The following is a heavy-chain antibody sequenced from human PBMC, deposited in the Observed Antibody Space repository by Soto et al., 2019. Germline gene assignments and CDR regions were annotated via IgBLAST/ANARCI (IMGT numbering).Heavy chain of an antibody. J-gene: IGHJ6*02. CDR1: GFTFSSYG. CDR2: ISSSGSTI. Sequence: GSLRLSCAASGFTFSSYGMHWVRQAPGKGLEWVSYISSSGSTIYYADSVKGRFTISRDNAKNSLYLQMNSLRAEDTAVYYCARGKIYYYYGMDVWGQGTTVTVSS. CDR3: ARGKIYYYYGMDV. V-gene: IGHV3-48*04.